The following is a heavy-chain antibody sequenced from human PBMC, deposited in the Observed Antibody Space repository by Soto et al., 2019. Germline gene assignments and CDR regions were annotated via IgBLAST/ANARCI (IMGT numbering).Heavy chain of an antibody. D-gene: IGHD6-13*01. CDR3: ARGVRRIAAAPTPHEYNWFDP. Sequence: SETLSLTCAVYGGSFSGYYWSWIRQPPGKGLEWIGEINHSGSTNYNPSLKSRVTISVDTSKNQFSLKLGSVTAADTAVYYCARGVRRIAAAPTPHEYNWFDPWGQGTLVTVSS. CDR1: GGSFSGYY. V-gene: IGHV4-34*01. J-gene: IGHJ5*02. CDR2: INHSGST.